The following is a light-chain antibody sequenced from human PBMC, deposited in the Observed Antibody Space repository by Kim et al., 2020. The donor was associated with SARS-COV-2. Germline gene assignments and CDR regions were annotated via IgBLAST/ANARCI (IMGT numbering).Light chain of an antibody. CDR1: SSNMRGTA. V-gene: IGLV1-44*01. CDR2: ANN. Sequence: GQGVTISGSGGSSNMRGTAVNWYQQVPGTAPKLLISANNQRASGVPDRFSGSKSGTSASLAISGLQSEDEAEYYCAAWDGSLKGVLFGGGTQLTVL. CDR3: AAWDGSLKGVL. J-gene: IGLJ2*01.